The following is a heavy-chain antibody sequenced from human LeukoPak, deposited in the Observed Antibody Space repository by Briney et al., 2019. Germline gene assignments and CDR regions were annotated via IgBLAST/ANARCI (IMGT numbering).Heavy chain of an antibody. CDR3: ARGSDQRGYSGEIDY. CDR2: ISYDGSNK. J-gene: IGHJ4*02. CDR1: GFTFSSYA. D-gene: IGHD5-12*01. Sequence: GGSLRLSCAASGFTFSSYAMHWVRQAPGKGVEWVAVISYDGSNKYYADSVKGRFTISRDNSKNTLYLQMNSLRAEDTAVYYCARGSDQRGYSGEIDYWGQGTLVTVSS. V-gene: IGHV3-30*04.